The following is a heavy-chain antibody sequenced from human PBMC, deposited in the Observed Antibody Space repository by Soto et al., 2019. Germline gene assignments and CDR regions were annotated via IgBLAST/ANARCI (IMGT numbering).Heavy chain of an antibody. Sequence: QVQLQESGPGLVKPSQTLSLTCTVSGGSISSGGYYWSWIRQHPGKGLEWIGYIYYSGSTYYNPSLKSRVTISVDTSKNQLSLKLSSVTAADTAVYYCARDPNCSSTSCYNVGGYWGQGTLVTVSS. CDR3: ARDPNCSSTSCYNVGGY. D-gene: IGHD2-2*02. V-gene: IGHV4-31*03. J-gene: IGHJ4*02. CDR1: GGSISSGGYY. CDR2: IYYSGST.